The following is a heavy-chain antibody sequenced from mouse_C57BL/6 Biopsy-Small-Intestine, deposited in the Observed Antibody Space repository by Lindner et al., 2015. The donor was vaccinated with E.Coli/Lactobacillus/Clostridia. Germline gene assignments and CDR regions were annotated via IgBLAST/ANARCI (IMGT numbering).Heavy chain of an antibody. CDR3: AREVYGNYGYYAMDY. Sequence: VQLQESGGGLVKPGGSLKLSCAASGFTFSDYGMHWVRQAPEKGLEWVAYISSGSFTIYYADTVKGRFTISRDNAKNTLFLQMTSLRSEDTAMYYCAREVYGNYGYYAMDYWGQGTSVTVSS. J-gene: IGHJ4*01. CDR1: GFTFSDYG. CDR2: ISSGSFTI. D-gene: IGHD2-10*02. V-gene: IGHV5-17*01.